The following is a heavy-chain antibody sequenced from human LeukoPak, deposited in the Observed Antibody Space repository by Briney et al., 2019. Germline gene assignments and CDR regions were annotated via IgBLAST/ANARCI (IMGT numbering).Heavy chain of an antibody. D-gene: IGHD3-10*01. J-gene: IGHJ4*02. CDR3: ARVDTPFQNHYYGSGSYDDY. V-gene: IGHV3-11*01. CDR1: GFTFSDYY. CDR2: ICSSGSTI. Sequence: GGSLRLSCAASGFTFSDYYMSWIRQAPGKGLVWVSYICSSGSTIYYADSVKGRFTISRDNAKNSLYLQMNSLRAEDTAVYYCARVDTPFQNHYYGSGSYDDYWGQGTLVTVSS.